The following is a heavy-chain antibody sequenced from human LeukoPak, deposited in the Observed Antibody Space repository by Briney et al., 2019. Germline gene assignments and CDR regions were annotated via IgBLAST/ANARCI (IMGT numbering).Heavy chain of an antibody. D-gene: IGHD6-13*01. CDR1: GYTLTELS. J-gene: IGHJ4*02. V-gene: IGHV1-24*01. Sequence: ASVKVSSKVSGYTLTELSMHWVRQAPGKGLEWMGGFDPEDGETIYAQKFQGRVTMTEDTSTDTAYMELSSLRSEDTAVYYCATDLTHRDSSRWYYFDYWGQGTLVTVSS. CDR2: FDPEDGET. CDR3: ATDLTHRDSSRWYYFDY.